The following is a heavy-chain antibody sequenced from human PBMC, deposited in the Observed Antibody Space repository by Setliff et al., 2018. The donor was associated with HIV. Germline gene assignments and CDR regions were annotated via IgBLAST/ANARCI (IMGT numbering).Heavy chain of an antibody. CDR1: GGSISSYY. J-gene: IGHJ6*03. Sequence: PSETLSLTCTVSGGSISSYYWSWIRQPPGKGLEWIGYIYYSGSTNYNPSLKSRVTISVDTSKNQFSLKLSSVTAADTAVYYCARDGGRGSSSLYYYYYYMDVWGKGTTVTVSS. V-gene: IGHV4-59*01. CDR2: IYYSGST. D-gene: IGHD6-6*01. CDR3: ARDGGRGSSSLYYYYYYMDV.